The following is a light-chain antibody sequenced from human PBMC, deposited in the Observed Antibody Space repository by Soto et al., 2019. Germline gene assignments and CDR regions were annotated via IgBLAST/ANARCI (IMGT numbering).Light chain of an antibody. Sequence: SALTQPPSASGSPGQSVTISCTGTSSDVGGYNYVSWYQQHPGKAPKLMIYEVTNRPSGVPDRFSGSKSGNTASLTVSGLQAEDEADYYCSSFAGSNTYVFGSGTKLTVL. CDR1: SSDVGGYNY. CDR2: EVT. J-gene: IGLJ1*01. V-gene: IGLV2-8*01. CDR3: SSFAGSNTYV.